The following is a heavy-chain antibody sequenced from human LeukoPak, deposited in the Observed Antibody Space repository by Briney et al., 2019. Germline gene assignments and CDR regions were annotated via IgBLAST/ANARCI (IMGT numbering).Heavy chain of an antibody. J-gene: IGHJ4*02. D-gene: IGHD6-19*01. Sequence: VASVKVSCKVSGYTLTELSMHWVRQAPGQGLEWMGWINPNSGGTNYAQKFQGRVTMTRDTSISTAYMELSRLRSDGTAVYYCARARAGYSSGWYPERWGQGTLVTVSS. CDR3: ARARAGYSSGWYPER. CDR1: GYTLTELS. V-gene: IGHV1-2*02. CDR2: INPNSGGT.